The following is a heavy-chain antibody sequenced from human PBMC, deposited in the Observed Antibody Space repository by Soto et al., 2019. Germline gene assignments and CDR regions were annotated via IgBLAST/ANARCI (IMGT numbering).Heavy chain of an antibody. Sequence: ETLSLTCTVSGGSISSSSYYWGWIRQPPGKGLEWIGSIYYSGSTYYNPSLKSRVTISVDTSKNQFSLKLSSVTAADTAVYYCARTLGIAAAAAFDIWGQGTMVTVSS. CDR1: GGSISSSSYY. V-gene: IGHV4-39*01. CDR2: IYYSGST. J-gene: IGHJ3*02. D-gene: IGHD6-13*01. CDR3: ARTLGIAAAAAFDI.